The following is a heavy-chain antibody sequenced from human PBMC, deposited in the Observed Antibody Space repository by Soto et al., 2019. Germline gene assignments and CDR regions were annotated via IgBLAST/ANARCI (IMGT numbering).Heavy chain of an antibody. D-gene: IGHD3-9*01. V-gene: IGHV3-30-3*01. J-gene: IGHJ4*02. Sequence: GGSLRLSCAASGFTFSSYAMHWVRQAPGKGLEWVAVISYDGSNKYYADSVKGRFTISRDNSKNTVYMQMNSLRAEDTAVYYCAKGPRLRYFDWTIDYWGQGTLVTVSS. CDR2: ISYDGSNK. CDR1: GFTFSSYA. CDR3: AKGPRLRYFDWTIDY.